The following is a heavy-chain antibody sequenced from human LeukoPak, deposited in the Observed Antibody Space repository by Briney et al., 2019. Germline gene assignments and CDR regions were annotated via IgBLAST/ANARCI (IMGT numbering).Heavy chain of an antibody. V-gene: IGHV1-69*04. Sequence: SVKVSCKASGGTFSSYAISWVRQAPGQGLEWMGRIIPILGIANYAQKFQGRVTITADKSTSTAYMELSSLRSEDTAAYYCARTIYGSGSYLHYYYYYGMDVWGQGTTVTVSS. CDR2: IIPILGIA. CDR1: GGTFSSYA. D-gene: IGHD3-10*01. CDR3: ARTIYGSGSYLHYYYYYGMDV. J-gene: IGHJ6*02.